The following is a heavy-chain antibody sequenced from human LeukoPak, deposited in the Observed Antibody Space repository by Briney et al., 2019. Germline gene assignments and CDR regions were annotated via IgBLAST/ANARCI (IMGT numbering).Heavy chain of an antibody. Sequence: GGSLRLSCAASRLNLDAYAMHSVRQAPGTGVEGVCLISGYGTITYDAASAKRRFTISKDNSKNSLFLEMNSRRSEDTALYYCAKDTPLFYHYYGIDVWGQATTITVSS. J-gene: IGHJ6*02. CDR2: ISGYGTIT. CDR3: AKDTPLFYHYYGIDV. CDR1: RLNLDAYA. V-gene: IGHV3-43*02.